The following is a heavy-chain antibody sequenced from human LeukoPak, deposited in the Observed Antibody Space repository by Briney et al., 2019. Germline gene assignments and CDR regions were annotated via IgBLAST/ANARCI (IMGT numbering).Heavy chain of an antibody. CDR1: GFTFNDFA. J-gene: IGHJ1*01. Sequence: PGGSLRLSCAASGFTFNDFAMHWVRLTPGKGLEWVSGISWNSGRIGYADSVKGRFTISRDNAKNSLYLQMNSLRAEDTAVYYCARDVHPSYYDRSGYFQHWGQGTLVTVSS. V-gene: IGHV3-9*01. CDR3: ARDVHPSYYDRSGYFQH. CDR2: ISWNSGRI. D-gene: IGHD3-22*01.